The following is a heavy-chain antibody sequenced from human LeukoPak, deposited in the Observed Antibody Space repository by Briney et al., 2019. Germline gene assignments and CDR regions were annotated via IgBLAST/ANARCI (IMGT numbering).Heavy chain of an antibody. D-gene: IGHD4-17*01. CDR2: MYTSGST. Sequence: KASETLSLTCTVSGGSISSGSYYWSWIRQPAGKGLEWIGRMYTSGSTNYNPSLKSRVTISEDTSKNQFSLKLSSVTAADTAVYYCARDIYATVTRGYYYYYMDVWGKGTTVTISS. CDR3: ARDIYATVTRGYYYYYMDV. V-gene: IGHV4-61*02. J-gene: IGHJ6*03. CDR1: GGSISSGSYY.